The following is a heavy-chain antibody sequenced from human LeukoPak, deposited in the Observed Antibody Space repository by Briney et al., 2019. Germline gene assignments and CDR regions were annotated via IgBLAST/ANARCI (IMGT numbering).Heavy chain of an antibody. CDR1: GFTFSSYA. V-gene: IGHV3-23*01. CDR3: AKRLWSTSGAYSPFDY. D-gene: IGHD3-10*01. Sequence: PGGSLRLSCAASGFTFSSYAMSRVRQAPGKGPEWVSGISGSDGTTHYADPVKGRFTISRDNSKNTLSLQMHSLRAEDAAVYYCAKRLWSTSGAYSPFDYWGQGTLVTVFS. CDR2: ISGSDGTT. J-gene: IGHJ4*02.